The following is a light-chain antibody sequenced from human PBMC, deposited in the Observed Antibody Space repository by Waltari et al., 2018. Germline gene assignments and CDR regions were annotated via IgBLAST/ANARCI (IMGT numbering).Light chain of an antibody. CDR2: DVT. CDR1: TTDVGAYAF. Sequence: QSALTQPASVSGSHGQSITISCTGSTTDVGAYAFVSWYHQPPGKAPQLMVFDVTHRPSGISNRFSGSKSGDTASLTISGLQAEDEAYYYCSSYTTTNTFVFGTGTNVTVV. CDR3: SSYTTTNTFV. J-gene: IGLJ1*01. V-gene: IGLV2-14*01.